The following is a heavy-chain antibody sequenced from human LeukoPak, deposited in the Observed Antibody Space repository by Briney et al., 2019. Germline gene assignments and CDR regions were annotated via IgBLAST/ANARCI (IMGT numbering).Heavy chain of an antibody. V-gene: IGHV4-59*08. CDR2: ISYSGST. CDR1: GGSITNYY. J-gene: IGHJ4*02. Sequence: PSETLSLTCTVSGGSITNYYWGWIRQPPGKGLKWIGYISYSGSTNYNPSLKSRVTILVDMSKNQFSLKLSSVTAADTAVYYCARHAESGSDRFDYWGQGTLVTVSS. CDR3: ARHAESGSDRFDY. D-gene: IGHD5-12*01.